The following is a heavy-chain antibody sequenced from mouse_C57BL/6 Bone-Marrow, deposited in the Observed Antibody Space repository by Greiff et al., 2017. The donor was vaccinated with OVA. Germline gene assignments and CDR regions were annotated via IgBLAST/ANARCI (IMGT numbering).Heavy chain of an antibody. V-gene: IGHV1-82*01. CDR1: GYAFSSSW. J-gene: IGHJ2*01. D-gene: IGHD4-1*01. CDR3: ARVGITGTFDY. CDR2: IYPGDGDT. Sequence: VQLQQSGPELVKPGASVKISCKASGYAFSSSWMNWVKQRPGKGLEWIGRIYPGDGDTNYNGKFKGKATLTADKSSSTAYMQLSSLTSEDSAVYFCARVGITGTFDYWGQGTTLTVSS.